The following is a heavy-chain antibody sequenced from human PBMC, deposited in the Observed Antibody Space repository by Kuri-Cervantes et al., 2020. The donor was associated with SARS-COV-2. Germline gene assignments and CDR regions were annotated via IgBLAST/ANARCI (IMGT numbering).Heavy chain of an antibody. CDR2: IYYSGSN. V-gene: IGHV4-59*01. Sequence: SETLSLTCTVSGGSISSYYWSWIRQPPGKGLEWIGYIYYSGSNNYNPSLRSRVTISVGKSKKKSSLQLSSVTAADTAVYYYAGEEYCSCGSCFDYWGQGTLVTVSS. D-gene: IGHD2-15*01. J-gene: IGHJ4*02. CDR3: AGEEYCSCGSCFDY. CDR1: GGSISSYY.